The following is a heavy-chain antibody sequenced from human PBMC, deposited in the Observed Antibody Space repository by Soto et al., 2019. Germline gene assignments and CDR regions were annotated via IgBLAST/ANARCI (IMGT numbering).Heavy chain of an antibody. J-gene: IGHJ3*02. V-gene: IGHV3-74*01. CDR1: GFTFSSYW. D-gene: IGHD6-19*01. Sequence: GGSLGLSCAASGFTFSSYWMHWVRQAPGKGLVWVSRINSDGSSTSYADSVKGRFTISRDNAKNTLYLQMNSLRAEDTAVYYCARVYSSGWYGAFDIWGQGTMVTVSS. CDR3: ARVYSSGWYGAFDI. CDR2: INSDGSST.